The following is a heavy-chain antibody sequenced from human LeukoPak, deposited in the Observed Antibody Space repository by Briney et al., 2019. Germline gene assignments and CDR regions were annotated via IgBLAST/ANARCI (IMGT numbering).Heavy chain of an antibody. Sequence: PSQTLSLTCTVSGGSISSGSYYWSWIRQPAGKGLEWIGRIYTSGSTNYNPSLKSRVTISIDTSKNQFSLNLTSVTAADTAVYYCARRLNFDYWGQGTLVTVSS. CDR3: ARRLNFDY. CDR2: IYTSGST. J-gene: IGHJ4*02. V-gene: IGHV4-61*02. D-gene: IGHD2-8*01. CDR1: GGSISSGSYY.